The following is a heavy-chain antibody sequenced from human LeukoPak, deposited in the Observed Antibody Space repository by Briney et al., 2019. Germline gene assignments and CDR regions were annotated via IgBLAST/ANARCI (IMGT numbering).Heavy chain of an antibody. CDR1: GFTFTNW. D-gene: IGHD3-3*01. J-gene: IGHJ4*02. CDR3: ASGFLDDFWSGHF. V-gene: IGHV3-7*01. Sequence: GGSLRLSCAASGFTFTNWMSWVRQAPGKGREWEATIKQDGSEKYYVGSVKGRFTISRDNAKKSLYLQMNSLRAEDTAVYYCASGFLDDFWSGHFWGQGTLVTVSS. CDR2: IKQDGSEK.